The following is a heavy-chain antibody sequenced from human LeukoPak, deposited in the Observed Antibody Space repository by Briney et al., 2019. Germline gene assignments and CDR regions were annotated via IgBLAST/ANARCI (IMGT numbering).Heavy chain of an antibody. Sequence: SETLPLTCAVYGGSFSGYYWSWIRQPPGKGLEWIGEINHSGSTNYNPSLKSRVTISVDTSKNQFSLKLSSVTAADTAVYYCAREKDYYDSRRWFDPWGQGTLVTVSS. CDR1: GGSFSGYY. CDR2: INHSGST. V-gene: IGHV4-34*01. J-gene: IGHJ5*02. CDR3: AREKDYYDSRRWFDP. D-gene: IGHD3-22*01.